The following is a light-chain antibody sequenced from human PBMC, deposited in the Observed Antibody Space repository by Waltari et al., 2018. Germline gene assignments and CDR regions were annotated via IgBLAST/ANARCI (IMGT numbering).Light chain of an antibody. Sequence: LSPQSPAILSLSPERIATTSCRASQSVSSSYLAWYQQKPGQAPRLLIYGASSRATGIPDRIGGSGSGTDFTLTLSSLEPEDFAVYYCQQHGTSPFTFGQGTKVEIK. CDR3: QQHGTSPFT. CDR1: QSVSSSY. V-gene: IGKV3-20*01. J-gene: IGKJ2*01. CDR2: GAS.